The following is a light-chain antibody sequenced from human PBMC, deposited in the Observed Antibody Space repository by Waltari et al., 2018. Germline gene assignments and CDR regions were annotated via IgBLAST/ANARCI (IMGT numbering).Light chain of an antibody. CDR2: TVS. CDR3: QQTHTTPYT. Sequence: DIQMTQSPASLSASVGETVTIPCRASQSITKYLNWYQQKAGEVPKLLMFTVSTLQRGVSSRFSGRGSGTNFTLTITSLQREDFATYHCQQTHTTPYTFGQGTKLEI. J-gene: IGKJ2*01. V-gene: IGKV1-39*01. CDR1: QSITKY.